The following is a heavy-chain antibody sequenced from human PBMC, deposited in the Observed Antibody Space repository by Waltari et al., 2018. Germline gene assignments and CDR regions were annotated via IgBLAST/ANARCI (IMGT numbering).Heavy chain of an antibody. CDR2: IYYSGST. Sequence: QVQLQESGPGLVKPSQTLSLTCTVSGGSISSGGSYWSWIRQHPGKGLEWIGYIYYSGSTYYNPSLKSLVTISVDTSKNQFSLKLSSVTAADTAVYYCARVRADSSGYYYLDYWGQGTLVTVSS. CDR1: GGSISSGGSY. J-gene: IGHJ4*02. D-gene: IGHD3-22*01. CDR3: ARVRADSSGYYYLDY. V-gene: IGHV4-31*01.